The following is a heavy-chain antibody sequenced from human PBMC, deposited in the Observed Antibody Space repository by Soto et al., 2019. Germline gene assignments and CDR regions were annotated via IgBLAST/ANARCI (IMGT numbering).Heavy chain of an antibody. CDR3: ARDRGDSSSGVFDY. D-gene: IGHD6-13*01. V-gene: IGHV3-33*01. CDR1: GFTFSSYG. J-gene: IGHJ4*02. Sequence: GGSLRLSCAASGFTFSSYGMHWVRQAPGKGLEWVAVIWYDGSNKYYADSVKGRFTISRDNSKSTLYLQMNSLRAEDTAVYYCARDRGDSSSGVFDYWGQGTLVTVSS. CDR2: IWYDGSNK.